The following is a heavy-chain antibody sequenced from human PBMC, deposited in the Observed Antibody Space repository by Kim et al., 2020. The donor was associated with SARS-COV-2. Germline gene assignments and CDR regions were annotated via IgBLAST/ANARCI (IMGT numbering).Heavy chain of an antibody. CDR1: GFTFDDYS. J-gene: IGHJ4*02. D-gene: IGHD6-13*01. Sequence: GGSLRLSCAASGFTFDDYSMHWVRQAPGKGLQWVSGISWDSGSMGYADSVKGRFTISRDNAKNSLYLQMNSLRAEDTALYYCAKDSSSGYEDGAGPWDYWGQGTLVTVSS. V-gene: IGHV3-9*01. CDR3: AKDSSSGYEDGAGPWDY. CDR2: ISWDSGSM.